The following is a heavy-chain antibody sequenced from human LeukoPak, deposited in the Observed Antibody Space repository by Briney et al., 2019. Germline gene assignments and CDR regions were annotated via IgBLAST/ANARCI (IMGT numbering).Heavy chain of an antibody. CDR2: IYPGDSDT. CDR1: GYSFTNYW. CDR3: ARRHQYCSGGSCYPYYFDS. D-gene: IGHD2-15*01. V-gene: IGHV5-51*01. J-gene: IGHJ4*02. Sequence: GESLQISCQGSGYSFTNYWIGWVRQMPGKGLEWMGIIYPGDSDTRYSPSFQGQVTISADKSISTAYLHWSSLKASDTAMYYCARRHQYCSGGSCYPYYFDSWGQGTLVTVSS.